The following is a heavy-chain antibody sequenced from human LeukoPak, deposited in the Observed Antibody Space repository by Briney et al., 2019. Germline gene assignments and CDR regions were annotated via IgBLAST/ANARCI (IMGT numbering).Heavy chain of an antibody. CDR1: GFTFSSYE. CDR3: AKAGYSASYYDY. J-gene: IGHJ4*02. Sequence: GGSLRLSCAASGFTFSSYEMNWVRQAPGKGLEWVSYISSSGITIYYADSVKGRFTISRDNAKNSLYLQMNSLRAEDTAVYYCAKAGYSASYYDYWGQGTLVTVSS. V-gene: IGHV3-48*03. CDR2: ISSSGITI. D-gene: IGHD6-13*01.